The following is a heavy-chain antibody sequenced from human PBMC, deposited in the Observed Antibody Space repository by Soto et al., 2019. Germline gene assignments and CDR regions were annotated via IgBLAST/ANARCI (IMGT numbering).Heavy chain of an antibody. J-gene: IGHJ4*02. Sequence: PSETLSLTCTVSGGSISSGGYYWSWIRQHPGKGLEWIGYIYYSGSTYYNPSLKSRVTISVDTSKNQFSLKLSSVTAADTAVYYCARGAPGYYDILTYWGQGTLVTVSS. CDR3: ARGAPGYYDILTY. CDR1: GGSISSGGYY. CDR2: IYYSGST. V-gene: IGHV4-31*03. D-gene: IGHD3-9*01.